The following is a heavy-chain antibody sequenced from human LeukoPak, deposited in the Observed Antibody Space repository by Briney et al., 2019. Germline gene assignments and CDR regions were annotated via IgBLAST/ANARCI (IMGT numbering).Heavy chain of an antibody. CDR2: DHNHTGHP. CDR3: ARDLKIPYVYDSCGYYYSFDV. Sequence: GASVKVPCKASGYIYRRLAIHWVRQPPGQGLEWMGWDHNHTGHPTYAQGFSGRFVSSLDTSVNTAYIQISTLKAEDTAVYYCARDLKIPYVYDSCGYYYSFDVWGQGTLVAVSS. CDR1: GYIYRRLA. J-gene: IGHJ4*02. D-gene: IGHD3-22*01. V-gene: IGHV7-4-1*02.